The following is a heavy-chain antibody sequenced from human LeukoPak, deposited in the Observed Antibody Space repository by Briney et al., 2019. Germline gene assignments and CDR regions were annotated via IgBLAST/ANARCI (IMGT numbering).Heavy chain of an antibody. CDR2: IYYSGST. CDR3: ARAPRFPLDYYYYYYMDV. D-gene: IGHD3-3*01. V-gene: IGHV4-59*01. J-gene: IGHJ6*03. Sequence: PSETLSLTCTVSGGSISSYYWSWTRQSPGKGLEWIGYIYYSGSTNYNPSLKSRVTISVDTSKNQFSLKLSSVTAADTAVYYCARAPRFPLDYYYYYYMDVWGKGTTVTVSS. CDR1: GGSISSYY.